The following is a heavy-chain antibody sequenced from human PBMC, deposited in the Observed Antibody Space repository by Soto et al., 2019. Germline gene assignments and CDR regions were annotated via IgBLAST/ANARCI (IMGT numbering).Heavy chain of an antibody. V-gene: IGHV4-31*03. D-gene: IGHD6-13*01. Sequence: SETLSLTCTVSGVSISSGGYYCSWMRQHPGKGLEWIGYIYYSGSTYYNPSLKSRVTISVDTSKNQFSLKLSSVTAADTAVYYCARAGQQLVVDWFDPWGQGTLVTVSS. J-gene: IGHJ5*02. CDR3: ARAGQQLVVDWFDP. CDR1: GVSISSGGYY. CDR2: IYYSGST.